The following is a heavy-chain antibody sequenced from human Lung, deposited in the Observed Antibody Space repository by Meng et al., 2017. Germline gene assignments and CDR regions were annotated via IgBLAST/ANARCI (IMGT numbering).Heavy chain of an antibody. CDR2: INPKSGDT. CDR1: GYTFPDYW. D-gene: IGHD6-13*01. J-gene: IGHJ4*02. Sequence: ASVKVSCKASGYTFPDYWLHWVRRAPRQGLEWMGRINPKSGDTHYAQRFQGRVTMTGDTSISTAYMELSGLRSDDTAMYYCARDEDISAAGKLFGDYWGQGTLVTGAS. V-gene: IGHV1-2*06. CDR3: ARDEDISAAGKLFGDY.